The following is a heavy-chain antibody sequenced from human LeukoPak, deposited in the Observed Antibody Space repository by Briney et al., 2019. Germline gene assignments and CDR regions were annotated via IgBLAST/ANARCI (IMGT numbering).Heavy chain of an antibody. V-gene: IGHV3-23*01. CDR2: ISATGGST. CDR1: GFTFSSHG. Sequence: AGGSLRLSCAASGFTFSSHGMSWVRQTPGKGLEWVSAISATGGSTYYADSVKGRFTISRDNSNNTLFLHLHSLTAEDTAVYYCANDGLWFGESQYYFDYWGQGTLVTVSS. CDR3: ANDGLWFGESQYYFDY. J-gene: IGHJ4*02. D-gene: IGHD3-10*01.